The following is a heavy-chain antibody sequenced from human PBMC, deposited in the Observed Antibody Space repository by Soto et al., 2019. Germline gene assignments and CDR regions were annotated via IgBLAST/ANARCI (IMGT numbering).Heavy chain of an antibody. V-gene: IGHV3-23*01. CDR2: TGATGRTT. J-gene: IGHJ4*02. Sequence: GGSLRLSCAASGFTFSIYAMTWVRQAPGKGLEWVSTTGATGRTTYYSDSVKGRFTVSRDNSKNTLDLQMSNLRAEDTAVYYCATVHNKSRSFDYWGQGTLVTVSS. D-gene: IGHD1-20*01. CDR1: GFTFSIYA. CDR3: ATVHNKSRSFDY.